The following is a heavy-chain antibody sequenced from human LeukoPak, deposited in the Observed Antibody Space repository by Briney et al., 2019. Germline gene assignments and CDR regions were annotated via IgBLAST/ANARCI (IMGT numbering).Heavy chain of an antibody. CDR3: ARDLKGATDY. J-gene: IGHJ4*02. D-gene: IGHD1-26*01. V-gene: IGHV1-2*02. CDR2: INPTSGGT. Sequence: ASVKVSCKASGYTFTGYHIHWVRQAPGQGLEWLGWINPTSGGTNYAQKFRGRVTMTRDTSISTACMDLSRLTSDDTAMYYCARDLKGATDYWGQGTLVTVSS. CDR1: GYTFTGYH.